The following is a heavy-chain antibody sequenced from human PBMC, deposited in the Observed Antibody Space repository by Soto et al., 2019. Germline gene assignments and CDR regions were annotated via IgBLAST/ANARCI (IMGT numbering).Heavy chain of an antibody. CDR2: ISTSGSTV. V-gene: IGHV3-48*03. D-gene: IGHD2-2*01. Sequence: GGALRLTSAPSRFTFSTYEMHWFRQAPGKGLEWVSYISTSGSTVYYADSVKGRFTVSRDNTRNSLYLQMDSLRDEDTALYYCVRYCGTTLCNGVSTRTFDYWRQLTL. CDR1: RFTFSTYE. J-gene: IGHJ4*02. CDR3: VRYCGTTLCNGVSTRTFDY.